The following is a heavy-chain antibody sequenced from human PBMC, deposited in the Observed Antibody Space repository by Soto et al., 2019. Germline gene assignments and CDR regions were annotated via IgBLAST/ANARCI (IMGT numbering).Heavy chain of an antibody. CDR3: ARDRGGGSIFGGHYGMDV. J-gene: IGHJ6*02. D-gene: IGHD3-3*01. V-gene: IGHV3-11*06. CDR1: GFTFSDFY. CDR2: IRTSGSDT. Sequence: LRLSCAASGFTFSDFYMSWIRQAPGRGLEWVSNIRTSGSDTNYADSVKGRFTISRDNGKKSLYLEMKSLRVEDTAVYYCARDRGGGSIFGGHYGMDVWGQGTTVTVSS.